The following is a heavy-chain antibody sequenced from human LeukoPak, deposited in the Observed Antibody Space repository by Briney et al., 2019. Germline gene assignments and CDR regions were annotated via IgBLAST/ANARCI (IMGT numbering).Heavy chain of an antibody. D-gene: IGHD3-16*01. CDR2: ISWNSGSI. CDR1: GFTFDDYA. V-gene: IGHV3-9*01. J-gene: IGHJ6*02. CDR3: ARGGGLDV. Sequence: PGGSLRLSCAASGFTFDDYAMHWVRQAPGKGLEWVSGISWNSGSIGCADSVKGRFTISRDNAKNSLYLQMSNLRAEDTAVYFYARGGGLDVWGQGATVTVSS.